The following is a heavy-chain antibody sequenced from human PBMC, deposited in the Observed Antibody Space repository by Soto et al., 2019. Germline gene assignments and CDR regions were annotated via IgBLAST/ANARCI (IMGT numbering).Heavy chain of an antibody. CDR2: ISWNSGSI. D-gene: IGHD2-2*01. CDR3: AKSGGCSTTSCHYYYYYYAMDV. CDR1: GFTFDDYA. Sequence: GGSLRLSCAASGFTFDDYAMYWVRQRPGKGLEWVSGISWNSGSIGYADSVKGRFTISRDNAKNSLYLQMNSLRPEDTALYYCAKSGGCSTTSCHYYYYYYAMDVWRQGTTVTVSS. V-gene: IGHV3-9*01. J-gene: IGHJ6*02.